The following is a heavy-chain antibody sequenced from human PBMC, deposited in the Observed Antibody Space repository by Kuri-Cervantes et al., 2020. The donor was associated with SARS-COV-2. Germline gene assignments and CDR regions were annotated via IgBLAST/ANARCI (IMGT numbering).Heavy chain of an antibody. CDR1: GFTFSSYA. Sequence: GESLKISCAASGFTFSSYAMSWVRQAPGKGLEWVSAISGSGGSTYYADSVKGRFTISRDNSKNTLYLQMNSLRAEDTAVYYCAKLAGSNYFYYYGMDVWGLGTTVTVSS. D-gene: IGHD4-11*01. CDR2: ISGSGGST. V-gene: IGHV3-23*01. CDR3: AKLAGSNYFYYYGMDV. J-gene: IGHJ6*02.